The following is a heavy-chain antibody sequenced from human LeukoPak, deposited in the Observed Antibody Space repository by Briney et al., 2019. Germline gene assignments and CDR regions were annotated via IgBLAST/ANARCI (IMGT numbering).Heavy chain of an antibody. CDR1: GYTFTSYG. D-gene: IGHD1-26*01. Sequence: GASVKVSCRASGYTFTSYGISWVRQAPGQGLEWMGGFDPEDGETIYAQKFQGRVTMTEDTSTDTAYMELSSLRSEDTAVYYCATERSWEPGFDPWGQGTLVTVSS. V-gene: IGHV1-24*01. CDR2: FDPEDGET. CDR3: ATERSWEPGFDP. J-gene: IGHJ5*02.